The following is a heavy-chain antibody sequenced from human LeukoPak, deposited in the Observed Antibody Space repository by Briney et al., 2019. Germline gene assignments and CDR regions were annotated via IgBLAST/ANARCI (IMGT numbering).Heavy chain of an antibody. V-gene: IGHV1-2*02. J-gene: IGHJ5*02. CDR3: ARAPRWLIANWFDP. Sequence: ASVKVSCKASGYTFTGYYMHWVRQAPGQGLEWMGWINPNSGGTNYPQKFQGRVTMTRDTSISTAYMELSRLRSDDTAVYYCARAPRWLIANWFDPWGQGTLVTVSS. CDR1: GYTFTGYY. CDR2: INPNSGGT. D-gene: IGHD6-19*01.